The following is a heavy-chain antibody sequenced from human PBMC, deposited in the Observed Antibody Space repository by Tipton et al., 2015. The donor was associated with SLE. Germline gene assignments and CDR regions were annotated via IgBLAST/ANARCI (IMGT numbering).Heavy chain of an antibody. CDR1: GGSISSYY. J-gene: IGHJ5*02. V-gene: IGHV4-59*01. CDR3: ARTMTRPLMWFAP. CDR2: SYYSGST. Sequence: TLSLTCTVSGGSISSYYWSWIRQPPGKGLEWIGYSYYSGSTNYNPSLKSRVTISVDTSKNQFSLKLSSVTAADTAVYYCARTMTRPLMWFAPWGQGTLVTVSS. D-gene: IGHD3-3*01.